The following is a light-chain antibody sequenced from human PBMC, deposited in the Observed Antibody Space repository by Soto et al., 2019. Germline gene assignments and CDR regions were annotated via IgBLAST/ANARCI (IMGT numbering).Light chain of an antibody. CDR1: QGIAPY. CDR3: QKYNSAPLT. V-gene: IGKV1-27*01. CDR2: AAS. J-gene: IGKJ4*01. Sequence: DVQMTQSPSSLSASVGDRVTITCRASQGIAPYLAWFQQKPGKVPKLLIYAASTLQSGVPSRFSGSGSGTDLTLTISSLQPEDGGTYYCQKYNSAPLTFGGGTKVEIK.